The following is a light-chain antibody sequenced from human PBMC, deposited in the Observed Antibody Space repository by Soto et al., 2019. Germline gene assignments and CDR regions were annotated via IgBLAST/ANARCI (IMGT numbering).Light chain of an antibody. CDR2: GNN. CDR3: QSYYSSLLYV. J-gene: IGLJ1*01. V-gene: IGLV1-40*01. Sequence: QSVLTQPPSVSGAPGQRVTISCTGSSSNIGAGYDVHWYQQLPGTAPKLLIYGNNNRPSGVPDRFSGSRSDTSASLAITGLQAEDEGDYYCQSYYSSLLYVFRTGTKVTVL. CDR1: SSNIGAGYD.